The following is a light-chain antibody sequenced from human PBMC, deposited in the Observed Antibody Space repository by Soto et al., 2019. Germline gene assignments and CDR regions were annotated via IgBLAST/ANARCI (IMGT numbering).Light chain of an antibody. CDR1: QSVSSSY. Sequence: EIVLTQSPGTLSLSPGERATLSCRASQSVSSSYLAWYQQKPGQALRLLIYGASSRATGIPDRFSGSGSGTVFTLTISRLEPEDFTVYYCQQYGSSLITFGQGTRLEIK. CDR2: GAS. J-gene: IGKJ5*01. CDR3: QQYGSSLIT. V-gene: IGKV3-20*01.